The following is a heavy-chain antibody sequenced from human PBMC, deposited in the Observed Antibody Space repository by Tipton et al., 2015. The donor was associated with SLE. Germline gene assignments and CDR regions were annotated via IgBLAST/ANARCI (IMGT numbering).Heavy chain of an antibody. J-gene: IGHJ4*02. CDR2: FSASGVNT. CDR1: GFDFGNSA. CDR3: ARVPSTVTTLFPYYFDY. V-gene: IGHV3-23*01. Sequence: SLRLSCAASGFDFGNSAMSWVRQAPGKGLEWVSGFSASGVNTYYADSVKGRFTIARDNSKNTLYLQMNSLGTEDTAVYYCARVPSTVTTLFPYYFDYWGQGTLVTVSS. D-gene: IGHD4-11*01.